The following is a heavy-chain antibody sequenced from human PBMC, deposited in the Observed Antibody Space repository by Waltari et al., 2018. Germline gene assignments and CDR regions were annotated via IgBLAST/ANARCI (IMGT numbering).Heavy chain of an antibody. CDR1: GGSFSGYY. D-gene: IGHD1-26*01. CDR2: INHSGST. CDR3: ARGGAISGSSTGDFDY. J-gene: IGHJ4*02. Sequence: QVQLQQWGAGLLKPSETLSLTCAVYGGSFSGYYWSWIRQPPGKGLEWIGEINHSGSTNYNPSLKSRVTISVDTSKNQFSLELSSVTAADTAVYYCARGGAISGSSTGDFDYWGQGTLVTVSS. V-gene: IGHV4-34*01.